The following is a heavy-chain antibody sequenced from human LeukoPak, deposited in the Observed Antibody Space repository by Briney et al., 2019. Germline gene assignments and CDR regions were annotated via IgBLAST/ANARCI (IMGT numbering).Heavy chain of an antibody. D-gene: IGHD3-22*01. CDR3: ARSMYYYDSSGYYYEYNYGMDV. V-gene: IGHV1-8*01. CDR1: GYTFTSYD. CDR2: MNPNSGNT. Sequence: ASVKVSCKASGYTFTSYDINWVRQATGQGLEWMGWMNPNSGNTGYAQKFQGRVTMTRNTSISTAYMELSSLRSEDTAVYYCARSMYYYDSSGYYYEYNYGMDVWGQGTTVTVSS. J-gene: IGHJ6*02.